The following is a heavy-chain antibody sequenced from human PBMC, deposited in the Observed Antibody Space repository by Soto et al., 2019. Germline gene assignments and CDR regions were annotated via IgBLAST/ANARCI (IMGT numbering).Heavy chain of an antibody. J-gene: IGHJ4*02. CDR3: ARFFCSGFDY. CDR1: GFTFSTDS. V-gene: IGHV3-48*02. D-gene: IGHD6-19*01. CDR2: ISTSGATR. Sequence: EVQLVESWGGLVQPGGSLRLSCVASGFTFSTDSMNWVRQAPGKGLEWVAHISTSGATRYYADSVKGRFTISRENAKTSLYLQMDSLRNEDTVVYYCARFFCSGFDYWGQGTLVTVSS.